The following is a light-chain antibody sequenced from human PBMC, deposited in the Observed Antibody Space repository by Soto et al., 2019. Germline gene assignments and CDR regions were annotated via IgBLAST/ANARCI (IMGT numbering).Light chain of an antibody. CDR2: GAS. V-gene: IGKV3-20*01. Sequence: EIVLTQSPGTLSLSPGERATLSCRASQSVYKNFLAWYQQKPGQAPRLLINGASNRATGIPDRFSGSGSGTDFYLPIDRLEPEDFAVYFCQQYGSSPPTCGGGTKVAIK. J-gene: IGKJ4*01. CDR1: QSVYKNF. CDR3: QQYGSSPPT.